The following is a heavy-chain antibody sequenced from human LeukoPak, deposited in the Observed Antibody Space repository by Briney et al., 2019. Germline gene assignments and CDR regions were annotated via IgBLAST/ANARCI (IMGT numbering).Heavy chain of an antibody. V-gene: IGHV3-33*06. Sequence: PGRSLRLSCAASGFTFSSYGMHWVRQAPGKGLEWVAVIWYDGSNKYYADSVKGRFTISRDNSKNTLYLQMNSLRAEDTAVYYCAKDYCSGGSCYSFSSDWGQGTLVTVSS. J-gene: IGHJ4*02. D-gene: IGHD2-15*01. CDR2: IWYDGSNK. CDR3: AKDYCSGGSCYSFSSD. CDR1: GFTFSSYG.